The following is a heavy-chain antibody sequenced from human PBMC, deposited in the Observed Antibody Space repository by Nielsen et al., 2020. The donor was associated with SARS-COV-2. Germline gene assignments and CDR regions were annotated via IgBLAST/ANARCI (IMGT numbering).Heavy chain of an antibody. CDR1: GFTFSDFV. V-gene: IGHV3-74*01. CDR3: ARDWVLVADGTRWFDP. D-gene: IGHD6-13*01. CDR2: INSDGSDR. J-gene: IGHJ5*02. Sequence: GESLKISCAASGFTFSDFVMTWIRQAPGKGLVWVSRINSDGSDRKYADFVKGRLTISRDNAKNTLYLQMNSLRAEDTAVYYCARDWVLVADGTRWFDPWGQGTLVTVSS.